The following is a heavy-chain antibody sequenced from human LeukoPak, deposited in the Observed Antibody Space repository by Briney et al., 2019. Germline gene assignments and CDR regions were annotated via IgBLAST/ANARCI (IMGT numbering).Heavy chain of an antibody. D-gene: IGHD3-9*01. J-gene: IGHJ3*02. Sequence: GGSLRLSCATSGFTFSTYSLTWVRQAPGKGLEWASSISSRSTYIYYGDSVKGRFTISRDNAKNLLYLQMNSLRAEDTAVYYCARPGYTAGYGIWGQGTLVTVSS. CDR3: ARPGYTAGYGI. V-gene: IGHV3-21*01. CDR2: ISSRSTYI. CDR1: GFTFSTYS.